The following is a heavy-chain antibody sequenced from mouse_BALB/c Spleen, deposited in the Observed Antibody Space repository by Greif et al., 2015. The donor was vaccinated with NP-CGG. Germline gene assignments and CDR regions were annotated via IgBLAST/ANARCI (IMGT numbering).Heavy chain of an antibody. J-gene: IGHJ4*01. Sequence: EVMLVESGGGLVQPGGSLKLSCAASGFTFSSYGMSWVRQTPDKRLELVATINSNGGSTYYPDSVKGRFTISRDNAKNSLYLQMSSLKSEDTAMYYCARDDYDFAMDYWGQGTSVTVSS. D-gene: IGHD2-4*01. CDR3: ARDDYDFAMDY. CDR2: INSNGGST. CDR1: GFTFSSYG. V-gene: IGHV5-6-3*01.